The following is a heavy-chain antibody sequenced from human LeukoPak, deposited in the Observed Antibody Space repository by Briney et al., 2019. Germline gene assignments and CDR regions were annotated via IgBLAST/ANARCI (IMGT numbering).Heavy chain of an antibody. CDR2: INPSGRN. Sequence: KPSETLSLTCTVFGGSFSGYYWSWIRQPPDKGLEWIGEINPSGRNYYNPSLKTRVTISTDTSKNHFSLNLNSVTAADTGVYYCVRGSRVYCGGDCYYYWGQGTLVTVSS. D-gene: IGHD2-21*02. CDR3: VRGSRVYCGGDCYYY. CDR1: GGSFSGYY. V-gene: IGHV4-34*01. J-gene: IGHJ4*02.